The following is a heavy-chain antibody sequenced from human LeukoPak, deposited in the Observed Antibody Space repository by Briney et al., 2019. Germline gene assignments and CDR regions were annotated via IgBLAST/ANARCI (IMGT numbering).Heavy chain of an antibody. J-gene: IGHJ4*02. CDR1: GFALWRYA. V-gene: IGHV3-23*01. Sequence: GGSLRLSSAASGFALWRYAMSWVRQAPGKGLEWVADISDGGDGTHYADSVQGRFTISRDNSKNTVFLQMVSLRAHDTAFYYCVRYTYGGHSGYHFDFWGQGALVTVSS. CDR3: VRYTYGGHSGYHFDF. D-gene: IGHD4-23*01. CDR2: ISDGGDGT.